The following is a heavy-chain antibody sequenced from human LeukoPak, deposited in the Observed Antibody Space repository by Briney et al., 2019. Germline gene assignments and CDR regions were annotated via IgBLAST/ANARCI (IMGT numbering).Heavy chain of an antibody. J-gene: IGHJ4*02. CDR2: IYYSGST. V-gene: IGHV4-39*01. CDR3: ARRIASLGYFDY. CDR1: GGSISSSSYY. Sequence: SETLSLTCTVSGGSISSSSYYWGWIRQPPGKGLEWIGSIYYSGSTYYNPSLKSRVTISVDTSKNQFSLKLSSVTAADTAVYYCARRIASLGYFDYWGQGTLVTVFS. D-gene: IGHD3-16*01.